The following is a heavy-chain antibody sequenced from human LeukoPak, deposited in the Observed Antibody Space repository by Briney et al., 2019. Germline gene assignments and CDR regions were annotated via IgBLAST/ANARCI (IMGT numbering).Heavy chain of an antibody. D-gene: IGHD2-2*02. CDR3: GRQGYTASHYFLDF. CDR2: IYTTGTT. J-gene: IGHJ4*02. CDR1: SGSISSYF. V-gene: IGHV4-4*07. Sequence: TSETLSLTCTVSSGSISSYFRGWVRQPPGKGLEWIGRIYTTGTTHYNPSLKSRVTMSIDTSTNQFSLNLRSMTAADTAVYYCGRQGYTASHYFLDFWSQGTLVAVS.